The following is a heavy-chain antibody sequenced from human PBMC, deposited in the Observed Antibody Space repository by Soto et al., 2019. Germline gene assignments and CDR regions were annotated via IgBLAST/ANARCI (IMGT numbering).Heavy chain of an antibody. CDR3: ARTLSRPDILTGYYNPNWFGP. CDR1: GGSISSGGYY. CDR2: IYYSGGT. V-gene: IGHV4-31*03. J-gene: IGHJ5*02. Sequence: SETLSLTCTVSGGSISSGGYYWSWIRQHPGKGLEWIGYIYYSGGTYYDPSLKGRVTISVDTSKNQFSLKLSSVTAADTAVYYCARTLSRPDILTGYYNPNWFGPWGQGTLVTVSS. D-gene: IGHD3-9*01.